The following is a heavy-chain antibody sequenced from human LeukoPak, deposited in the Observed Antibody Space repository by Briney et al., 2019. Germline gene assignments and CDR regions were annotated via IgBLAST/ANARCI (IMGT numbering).Heavy chain of an antibody. CDR3: AGGGTRSSDFDY. CDR1: GDSINSGGYY. D-gene: IGHD6-6*01. CDR2: IYHSGNT. J-gene: IGHJ4*02. Sequence: SQTLSLTCTVSGDSINSGGYYWSWIRQPPGKGLEWIGYIYHSGNTYYNPSLKSRVTISVDRSKNQFSLKLSSVTAADTAVYYCAGGGTRSSDFDYWGQGTLVTVSS. V-gene: IGHV4-30-2*01.